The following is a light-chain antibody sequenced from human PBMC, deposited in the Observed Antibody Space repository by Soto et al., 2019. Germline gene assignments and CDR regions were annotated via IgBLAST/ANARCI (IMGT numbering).Light chain of an antibody. V-gene: IGKV3-20*01. Sequence: IVLTQSPATLSVSPWDRATLSCRASQSVSSNLAWYQQKPGQTPSLLSYGASTRATGIPDRFSGSGSGTHFTLTISRLEPGDFAVYYCQHFGGTTFTFGQGTRLEIK. CDR1: QSVSSN. CDR2: GAS. J-gene: IGKJ5*01. CDR3: QHFGGTTFT.